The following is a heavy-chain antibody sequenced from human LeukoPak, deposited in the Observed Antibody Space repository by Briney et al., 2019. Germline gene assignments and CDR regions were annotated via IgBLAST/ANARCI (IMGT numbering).Heavy chain of an antibody. Sequence: SETLSLTCTVSGGSISSSSYYWGWIRQPPGKGLEWIGSIYYSGSTYYNPSLKSRVTISVDTSKNQFSLKLSSVTAADTAVYYCARQGITIFGVVILPGALDYWGQGTLVTVSS. D-gene: IGHD3-3*01. V-gene: IGHV4-39*01. CDR3: ARQGITIFGVVILPGALDY. CDR2: IYYSGST. CDR1: GGSISSSSYY. J-gene: IGHJ4*02.